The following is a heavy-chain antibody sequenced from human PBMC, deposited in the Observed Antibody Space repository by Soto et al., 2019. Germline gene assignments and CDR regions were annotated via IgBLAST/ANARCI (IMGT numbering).Heavy chain of an antibody. V-gene: IGHV1-18*01. D-gene: IGHD1-26*01. Sequence: QVQLVQSGAEVKKPGASVKVSCKASGYTFTSYGISWVRQAPGQGLEWMGWISAYNGNKKYAQKLHGRATLTTDTSTRTACMELRSLRSDDTAVYYCARDLGGSYYAPVDYWGQGTVVTVSS. J-gene: IGHJ4*02. CDR2: ISAYNGNK. CDR1: GYTFTSYG. CDR3: ARDLGGSYYAPVDY.